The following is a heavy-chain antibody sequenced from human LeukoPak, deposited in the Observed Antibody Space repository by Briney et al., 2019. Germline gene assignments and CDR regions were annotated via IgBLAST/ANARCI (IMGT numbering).Heavy chain of an antibody. Sequence: ASVKVSRKASGYTFTDYYMHWVRQAPGQGLEWMGIINPSGGSTTYAQKFQGRVTMTWDMSTSTDYMELSSLRSEDTAIYYCARDNSVGDNAWWFDPWGQGTLVTVSS. CDR2: INPSGGST. CDR3: ARDNSVGDNAWWFDP. J-gene: IGHJ5*02. CDR1: GYTFTDYY. V-gene: IGHV1-46*01. D-gene: IGHD1-26*01.